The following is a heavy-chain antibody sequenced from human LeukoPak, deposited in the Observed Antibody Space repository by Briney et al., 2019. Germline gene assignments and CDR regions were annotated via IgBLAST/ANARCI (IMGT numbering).Heavy chain of an antibody. CDR2: ISDSGGGT. D-gene: IGHD1-26*01. CDR1: GFTFTTYA. Sequence: PGGSLRLSCAASGFTFTTYAMSWVRQAPGRGLEWVSTISDSGGGTYYADSVKGRFTISRDNSKNTLYLQMNSLRAEDTAVYYCARDEGMGATLFWFDPWGQGTLVTVSS. CDR3: ARDEGMGATLFWFDP. J-gene: IGHJ5*02. V-gene: IGHV3-23*01.